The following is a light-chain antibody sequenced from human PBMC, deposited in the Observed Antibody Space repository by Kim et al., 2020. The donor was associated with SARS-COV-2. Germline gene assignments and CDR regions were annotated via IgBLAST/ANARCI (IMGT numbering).Light chain of an antibody. Sequence: QTATLTCTGNSHNVGNQGAAWLQQHQGHPPKLLSYRNNNRPSGISERLSASRSGNTASLTITGLQPEDEADYYCSAWDNSLSAWVFGGGTQLTVL. CDR2: RNN. J-gene: IGLJ3*02. V-gene: IGLV10-54*01. CDR1: SHNVGNQG. CDR3: SAWDNSLSAWV.